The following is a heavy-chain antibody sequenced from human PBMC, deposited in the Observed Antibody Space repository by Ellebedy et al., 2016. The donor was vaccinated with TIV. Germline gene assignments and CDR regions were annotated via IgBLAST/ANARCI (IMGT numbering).Heavy chain of an antibody. V-gene: IGHV3-23*01. CDR3: AGEVGSRQINS. J-gene: IGHJ4*02. D-gene: IGHD1-26*01. CDR1: GFTFSSYA. CDR2: ISGSAVST. Sequence: GESLKISCAASGFTFSSYALSWVRQAPGKGLEWVSGISGSAVSTAYADSVKGRFTISRDNSKNTLYLQMNSLRVEDTAVYYCAGEVGSRQINSWGQGTQVTVSS.